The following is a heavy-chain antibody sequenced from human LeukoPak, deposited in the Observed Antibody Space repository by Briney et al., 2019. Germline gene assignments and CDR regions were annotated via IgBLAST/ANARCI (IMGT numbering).Heavy chain of an antibody. CDR3: ARTGVVIRTLFDY. CDR2: IYYRGST. CDR1: GGSISSNSYY. J-gene: IGHJ4*02. V-gene: IGHV4-39*07. Sequence: PSETLSLTCTVSGGSISSNSYYWGWIRQPPGKGLEWIGNIYYRGSTYYNPSLKSRVTMSVDTSKNQFSLKLSSVTAADTAVYYCARTGVVIRTLFDYWGQGTLVTVSS. D-gene: IGHD3-3*01.